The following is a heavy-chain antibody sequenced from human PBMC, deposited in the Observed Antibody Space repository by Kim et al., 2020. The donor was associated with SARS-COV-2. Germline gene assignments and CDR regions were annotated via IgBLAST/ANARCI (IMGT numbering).Heavy chain of an antibody. Sequence: ASVKVSCKASGYTFTGYYMHWVRQAPGQGLEWMGRLNPNSGGTNYAQKFQGRVTMTRDTSISTAYMELSRLRSDDTVVYYCARSGAGSYGAFDIWGQGTMVTVSS. CDR3: ARSGAGSYGAFDI. D-gene: IGHD1-26*01. V-gene: IGHV1-2*05. J-gene: IGHJ3*02. CDR2: LNPNSGGT. CDR1: GYTFTGYY.